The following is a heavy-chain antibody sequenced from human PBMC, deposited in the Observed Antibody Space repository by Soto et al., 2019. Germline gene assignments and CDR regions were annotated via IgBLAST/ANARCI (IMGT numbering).Heavy chain of an antibody. J-gene: IGHJ4*02. D-gene: IGHD2-8*01. Sequence: GGSLRLSCSASGFTFNTYWTTWVRQAPGKGLEWVANIKQDGSEEYYVDSVKGRFTISRDNAKNSLYLQMKSLRVEDTAEYYCARGRLYLTYWGQGTPVTVSS. CDR2: IKQDGSEE. CDR3: ARGRLYLTY. V-gene: IGHV3-7*03. CDR1: GFTFNTYW.